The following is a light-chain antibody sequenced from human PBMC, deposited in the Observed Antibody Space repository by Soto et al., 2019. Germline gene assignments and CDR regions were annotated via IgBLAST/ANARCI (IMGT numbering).Light chain of an antibody. CDR1: QGISTW. Sequence: DIQMAQSPSTLSASVGDRVTITCRASQGISTWLAWHQQKPGKAPNLLIYDTSSLESGVPSRFSGSGSGTDFTLTISSLQPEDFATYYCQQLNSYPFTFGPGTKVDIK. J-gene: IGKJ3*01. CDR3: QQLNSYPFT. V-gene: IGKV1-5*01. CDR2: DTS.